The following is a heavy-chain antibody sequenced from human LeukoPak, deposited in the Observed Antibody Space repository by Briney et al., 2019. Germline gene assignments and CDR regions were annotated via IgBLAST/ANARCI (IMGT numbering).Heavy chain of an antibody. CDR1: GYTFTDYY. Sequence: GASVKVSCKASGYTFTDYYMHWVRQAPGQGLEWMGWINPNSGGTNFAQKFQGRVAMTRDTSISTAYLELGSLRSGDTAVYFCARARWQLAPYFDSWGQGTLVTVSS. J-gene: IGHJ4*02. CDR3: ARARWQLAPYFDS. V-gene: IGHV1-2*02. CDR2: INPNSGGT. D-gene: IGHD5-24*01.